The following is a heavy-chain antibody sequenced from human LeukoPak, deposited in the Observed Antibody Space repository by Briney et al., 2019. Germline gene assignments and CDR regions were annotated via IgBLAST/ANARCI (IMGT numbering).Heavy chain of an antibody. V-gene: IGHV4-59*12. Sequence: SETLSLTCTVSGGSLSSYYWSWIRQPPGKGLEWIGYIYYSGSTNYDPSLKSRVTLSQDTSKNQFYLRLTSVTAADTAVYYCARDGGANRNFDYWGQGMLVTVSS. CDR3: ARDGGANRNFDY. CDR1: GGSLSSYY. D-gene: IGHD4/OR15-4a*01. CDR2: IYYSGST. J-gene: IGHJ4*02.